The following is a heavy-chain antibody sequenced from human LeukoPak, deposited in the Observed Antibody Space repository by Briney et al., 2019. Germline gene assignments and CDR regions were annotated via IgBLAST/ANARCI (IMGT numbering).Heavy chain of an antibody. V-gene: IGHV4-4*09. CDR3: ARFTYTTRPSDV. D-gene: IGHD3-16*01. Sequence: PSETLSLTCSVSGGSISGYYWSWIRQPPGQALEWIGYIYSSRSTNYNPSLQSRVTMSVDTSMNQFSLRLSSVTAADTAVYYCARFTYTTRPSDVWGKGTTVTVSS. J-gene: IGHJ6*04. CDR1: GGSISGYY. CDR2: IYSSRST.